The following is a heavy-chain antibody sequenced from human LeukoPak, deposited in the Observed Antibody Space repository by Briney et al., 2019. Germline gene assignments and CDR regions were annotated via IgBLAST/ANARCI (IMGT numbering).Heavy chain of an antibody. Sequence: GGSLRLSCAASGFTFSSYWMHWVRQVPGKGLVWVSRINSDGSSTNYADSVKGRFTISRDNSKNTLYLQMNSLRVEDTAVRYCAASQNPIAAADYWGQGTLVTVSS. CDR1: GFTFSSYW. CDR3: AASQNPIAAADY. V-gene: IGHV3-74*01. D-gene: IGHD6-13*01. J-gene: IGHJ4*02. CDR2: INSDGSST.